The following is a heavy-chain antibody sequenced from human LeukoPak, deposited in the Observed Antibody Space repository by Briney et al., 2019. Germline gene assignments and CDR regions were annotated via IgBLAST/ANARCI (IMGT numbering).Heavy chain of an antibody. CDR1: GGSIRYYY. V-gene: IGHV4-59*01. D-gene: IGHD2-15*01. CDR2: IYYNGST. CDR3: ARKGGLFDY. J-gene: IGHJ4*02. Sequence: SETLSLTCTVSGGSIRYYYWSWIRQSPGKGLEWIGYIYYNGSTNYNPSLKSRVTISVDMSKNQFSLKMSSVTAADTAVYYCARKGGLFDYWGQGRLVTVTS.